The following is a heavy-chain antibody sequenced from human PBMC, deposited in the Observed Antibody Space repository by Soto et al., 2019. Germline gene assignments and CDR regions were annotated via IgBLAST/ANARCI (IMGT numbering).Heavy chain of an antibody. CDR1: GYTFTRYG. J-gene: IGHJ4*02. CDR2: ISPFNGNT. CDR3: ARDNLGQPFDY. V-gene: IGHV1-18*01. D-gene: IGHD7-27*01. Sequence: QVQLVQSGAEVKKPGASVRVSCKASGYTFTRYGISWVRQAPGQGLEWMGWISPFNGNTNFAQKLQGRLTMTTESSPTTVYMELRSLRSDDTAVYYCARDNLGQPFDYWGQGTLVTVSS.